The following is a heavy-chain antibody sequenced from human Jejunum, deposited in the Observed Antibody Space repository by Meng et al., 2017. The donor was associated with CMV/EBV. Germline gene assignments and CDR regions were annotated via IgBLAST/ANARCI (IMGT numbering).Heavy chain of an antibody. CDR3: ASRGYCTTTICYLQGLNRVDV. J-gene: IGHJ6*02. CDR2: IYRDGRT. CDR1: NY. Sequence: NYMRRVRQAPGKGLEWVSVIYRDGRTNYAATVKGRFTISRDNSKNMLYLQTNSLRAEDTAVYYCASRGYCTTTICYLQGLNRVDVWGQGTTVTVSS. D-gene: IGHD2-2*01. V-gene: IGHV3-53*01.